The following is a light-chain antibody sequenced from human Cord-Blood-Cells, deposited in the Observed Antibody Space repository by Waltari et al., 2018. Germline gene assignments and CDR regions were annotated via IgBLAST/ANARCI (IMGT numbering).Light chain of an antibody. CDR1: SSDVGSYNL. J-gene: IGLJ1*01. CDR3: CSYAGSSTYV. Sequence: QSALTQPASVSGSPGQSITISCPGTSSDVGSYNLVSWYQQHPGKAPKLMIYEFSKRPSGGSNPFSGSKSGNTGSLTISGLQAEDEADYYCCSYAGSSTYVFGTGTKVTVL. CDR2: EFS. V-gene: IGLV2-23*02.